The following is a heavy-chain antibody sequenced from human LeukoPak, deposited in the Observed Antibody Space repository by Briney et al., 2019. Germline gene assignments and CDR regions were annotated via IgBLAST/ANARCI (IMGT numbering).Heavy chain of an antibody. D-gene: IGHD3-10*01. V-gene: IGHV3-23*01. J-gene: IGHJ3*01. CDR3: AKDLSLLDWFGEPDAFDF. Sequence: GGSLRLSCAASGFTFSSYAMSWVRQAPGKGLEWVSAISGSGGSTYYADSVKGRFTISRDNSKNTLYLQMNSLRAEDTAVYYCAKDLSLLDWFGEPDAFDFWGQGTMVTVSS. CDR2: ISGSGGST. CDR1: GFTFSSYA.